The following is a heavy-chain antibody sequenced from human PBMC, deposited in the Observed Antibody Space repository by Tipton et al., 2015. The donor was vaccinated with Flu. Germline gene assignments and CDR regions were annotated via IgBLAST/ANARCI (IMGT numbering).Heavy chain of an antibody. CDR3: ASCSGGSCSPFDY. J-gene: IGHJ4*02. D-gene: IGHD2-15*01. CDR2: IGTAGDT. CDR1: GFTFSSYD. V-gene: IGHV3-13*01. Sequence: QLVQSGGGLVQPGGSLRLSCAASGFTFSSYDMHWVRQATGKGLEWVSAIGTAGDTYYPGSVKGRFTISRENAKNSLYLQMNSLRAGDTAVYHCASCSGGSCSPFDYWGQGTLVTVSS.